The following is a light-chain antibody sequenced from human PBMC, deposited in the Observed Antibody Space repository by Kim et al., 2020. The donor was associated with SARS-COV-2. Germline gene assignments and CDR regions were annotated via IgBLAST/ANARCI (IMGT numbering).Light chain of an antibody. CDR2: GAS. Sequence: SPGERATLSCRASQSVSSNVAWYQQKPGQAPRLLIYGASTRATGIPARFSGSGSGTEFTLTISSLQSEDFAVYYCQQYNSWPPWTFGQGTKVDIK. CDR1: QSVSSN. J-gene: IGKJ1*01. CDR3: QQYNSWPPWT. V-gene: IGKV3-15*01.